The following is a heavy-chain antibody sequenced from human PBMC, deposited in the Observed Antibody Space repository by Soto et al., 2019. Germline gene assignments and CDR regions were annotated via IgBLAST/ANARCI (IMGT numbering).Heavy chain of an antibody. V-gene: IGHV4-31*03. Sequence: QVQLQESGPGLVKPSQTLSLTCTVSGGSISSGGYYWSWIRQHPGKGLEWIGYIYYSGSTYYNPSLTSRVTISVDTSTNQFSLKLSSVTAADTAVYYCARVLFTDGRAHPDAFDIWGQGTMVTVSS. J-gene: IGHJ3*02. CDR1: GGSISSGGYY. D-gene: IGHD2-15*01. CDR3: ARVLFTDGRAHPDAFDI. CDR2: IYYSGST.